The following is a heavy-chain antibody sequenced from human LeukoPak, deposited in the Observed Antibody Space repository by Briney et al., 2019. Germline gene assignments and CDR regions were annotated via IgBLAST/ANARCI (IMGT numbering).Heavy chain of an antibody. J-gene: IGHJ6*02. Sequence: PGRSLRLSCAASGFTFDDYAMHWVRQAPGKGLEWVSGISWNSGSIGYADSVKGRFTISRDNAKNSLYLQMNSLRAEDTALYYCAKDMFVTMPSYGMDVWGQGTTVTVSS. CDR1: GFTFDDYA. V-gene: IGHV3-9*01. CDR3: AKDMFVTMPSYGMDV. D-gene: IGHD3-10*01. CDR2: ISWNSGSI.